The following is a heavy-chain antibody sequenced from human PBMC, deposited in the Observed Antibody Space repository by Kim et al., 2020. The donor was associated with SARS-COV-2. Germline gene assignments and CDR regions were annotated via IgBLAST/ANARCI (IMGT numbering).Heavy chain of an antibody. CDR2: INPSGGST. J-gene: IGHJ6*02. D-gene: IGHD3-10*01. V-gene: IGHV1-46*01. CDR1: GYTFTSYY. CDR3: ARVGFGEKLLWFGESPVGYYGMDV. Sequence: ASVKVSCKASGYTFTSYYMHWVRQAPGQGLEWMGIINPSGGSTSYAQKFQGRVTMTRDTSTSTVYMELSSLRSEDTAVYYCARVGFGEKLLWFGESPVGYYGMDVWGQGTTVTVSS.